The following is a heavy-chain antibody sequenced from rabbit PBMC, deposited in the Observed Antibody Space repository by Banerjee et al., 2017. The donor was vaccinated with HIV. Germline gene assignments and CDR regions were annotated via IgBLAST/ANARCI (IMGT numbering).Heavy chain of an antibody. Sequence: QEQLVESGGGLVTPGASLTLTCTASGFTISSTYWICWVRQAPGKGLEWIACIAAGSSGSTWYASWAKGRFTISKTSSTTVTLQMTSLTAADTATYFCARKDGYGREYYFNLWGPGTLVTVS. CDR2: IAAGSSGST. V-gene: IGHV1S45*01. J-gene: IGHJ4*01. D-gene: IGHD6-1*01. CDR1: GFTISSTYW. CDR3: ARKDGYGREYYFNL.